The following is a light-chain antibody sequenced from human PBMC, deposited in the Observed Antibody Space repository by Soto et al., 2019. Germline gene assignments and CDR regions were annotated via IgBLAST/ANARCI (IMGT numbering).Light chain of an antibody. J-gene: IGLJ2*01. CDR1: SSDAGGYEY. Sequence: QSALIQPPSASGSPGQSVTISCTGTSSDAGGYEYVSWYQQHPGKAPKLMIYEVNKRPSGVPDRFSGSKSGNTASLTVSGLQAEDEADYYCSSYAGNTNWGVFGGGTKLTVL. CDR3: SSYAGNTNWGV. V-gene: IGLV2-8*01. CDR2: EVN.